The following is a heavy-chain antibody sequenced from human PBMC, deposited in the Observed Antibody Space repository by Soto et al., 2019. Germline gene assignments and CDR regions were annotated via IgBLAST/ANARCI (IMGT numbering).Heavy chain of an antibody. J-gene: IGHJ4*02. D-gene: IGHD6-19*01. Sequence: EVQLVESGGGLVKPGGSLRLSCAASGFIFTNAWMNWVRQAPGKGLEWVGRIKSKTDGGTADYAAPVKGRFTISRDDSKNTVYLQMNSLRTEDTAVYYWSTDQEYSTGWLLFDYWGQGTLVTVSS. V-gene: IGHV3-15*07. CDR2: IKSKTDGGTA. CDR1: GFIFTNAW. CDR3: STDQEYSTGWLLFDY.